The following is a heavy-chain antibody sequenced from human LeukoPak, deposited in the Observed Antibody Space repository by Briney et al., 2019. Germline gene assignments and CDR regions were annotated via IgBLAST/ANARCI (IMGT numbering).Heavy chain of an antibody. CDR1: GFTFSSYA. J-gene: IGHJ4*02. CDR3: ARDISWYGGNFGGFDY. D-gene: IGHD4-23*01. CDR2: ISYDGSNK. Sequence: PGGSLRLSCAASGFTFSSYAMHWVRQAPGKGLEWVAVISYDGSNKYYADSVKGRFTISRDNSKNTLYLQMNSLRAEDTAVYYCARDISWYGGNFGGFDYWVRGTLVTVSS. V-gene: IGHV3-30-3*01.